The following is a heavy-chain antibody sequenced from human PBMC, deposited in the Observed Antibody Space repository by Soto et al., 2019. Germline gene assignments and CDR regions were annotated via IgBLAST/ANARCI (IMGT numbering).Heavy chain of an antibody. CDR3: ARERFDSDSSGYYSGARYYYYYGMDV. Sequence: SETLSLTCTVSGGSISSGGYYWSWIRQHPGKGLEWIGYIYYSGSTYYNPSLKSRVTISVDTSKNQFSLKLSSVTAADTAVYYCARERFDSDSSGYYSGARYYYYYGMDVWGQGTTVTVSS. V-gene: IGHV4-31*03. CDR1: GGSISSGGYY. D-gene: IGHD3-22*01. CDR2: IYYSGST. J-gene: IGHJ6*02.